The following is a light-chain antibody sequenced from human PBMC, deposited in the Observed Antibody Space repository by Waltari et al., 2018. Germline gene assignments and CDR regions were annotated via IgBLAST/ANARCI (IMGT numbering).Light chain of an antibody. CDR3: CSYAGSYAWV. J-gene: IGLJ3*02. Sequence: QSALTQPRSVSGSPGQSVTISCTGTSSDIGGYNYVSWYQQHPGKATKLMIYDVSARPSGVPDRFYGSKSGNTASLTISGLQAEDEADYYCCSYAGSYAWVFGGGTKVTVL. V-gene: IGLV2-11*01. CDR1: SSDIGGYNY. CDR2: DVS.